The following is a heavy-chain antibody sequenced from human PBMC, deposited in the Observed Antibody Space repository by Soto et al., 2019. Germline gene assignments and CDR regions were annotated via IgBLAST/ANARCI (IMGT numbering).Heavy chain of an antibody. Sequence: EVQLVESGGGLVKPGGSLRLSCAASGYTFSNAWMSWVRQAPGGGLEWVGRIKRNIDGGTTDYAAPVKGRFAISRDDSNSILYLEMNSLRSEDTAVYHCTTVDAVVLNWGQGLLVTVSS. V-gene: IGHV3-15*01. CDR1: GYTFSNAW. CDR3: TTVDAVVLN. J-gene: IGHJ4*02. D-gene: IGHD6-19*01. CDR2: IKRNIDGGTT.